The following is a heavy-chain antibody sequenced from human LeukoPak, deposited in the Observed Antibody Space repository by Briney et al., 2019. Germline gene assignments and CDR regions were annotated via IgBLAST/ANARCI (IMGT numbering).Heavy chain of an antibody. CDR2: IIPVLGIA. V-gene: IGHV1-69*04. CDR1: GGTFSSYA. J-gene: IGHJ4*02. D-gene: IGHD3-9*01. Sequence: SVKVSCKASGGTFSSYAISWVRQAPGQGLEWMGRIIPVLGIANYAQKFQGRVTITADKSTSTAYMELSSLRSEDTAVYYRASTRGTDILTGYSGDYWGQGTLVTVSS. CDR3: ASTRGTDILTGYSGDY.